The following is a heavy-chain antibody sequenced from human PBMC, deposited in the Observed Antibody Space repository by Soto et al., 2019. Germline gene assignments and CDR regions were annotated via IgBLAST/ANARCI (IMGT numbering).Heavy chain of an antibody. V-gene: IGHV3-15*01. Sequence: SWIRQAPGKGLEWVGRIKSKTDGGTTDYAAPVKGRFTISRDDSKNTLYLQMNSLKTEDTAVYYCTTDSVGDYDFWSGYPGYYYGMDVWGQGTTVTVSS. CDR2: IKSKTDGGTT. D-gene: IGHD3-3*01. CDR3: TTDSVGDYDFWSGYPGYYYGMDV. J-gene: IGHJ6*02.